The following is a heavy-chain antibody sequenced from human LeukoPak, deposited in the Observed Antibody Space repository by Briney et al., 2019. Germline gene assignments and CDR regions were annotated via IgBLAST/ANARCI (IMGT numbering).Heavy chain of an antibody. J-gene: IGHJ5*02. CDR3: ARAYSRSGNWFDP. CDR1: GYTFTSYD. D-gene: IGHD6-13*01. V-gene: IGHV1-8*01. Sequence: ASVKVSCKASGYTFTSYDINWVRQATGQGLEWMGWMNPNSGNTGYAQKFQGRVTMTRNTSISTAYMELSSLRSEDTAVYYCARAYSRSGNWFDPWGQGTLVTVSS. CDR2: MNPNSGNT.